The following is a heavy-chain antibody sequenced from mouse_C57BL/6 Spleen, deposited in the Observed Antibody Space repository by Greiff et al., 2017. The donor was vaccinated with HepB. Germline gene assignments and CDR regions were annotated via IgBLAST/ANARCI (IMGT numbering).Heavy chain of an antibody. CDR1: GYTFTDYN. J-gene: IGHJ2*01. D-gene: IGHD1-1*01. CDR2: INPNNGGT. CDR3: ARKRITTVVATFDY. Sequence: VQLKESGPELVKPGASVKMSCKASGYTFTDYNMHWVKQSHGKSLEWIGYINPNNGGTSYNQKFKGKATLTVNKSSSTAYMELRSLTSEDSAVYYCARKRITTVVATFDYWGQGTTLTVSS. V-gene: IGHV1-22*01.